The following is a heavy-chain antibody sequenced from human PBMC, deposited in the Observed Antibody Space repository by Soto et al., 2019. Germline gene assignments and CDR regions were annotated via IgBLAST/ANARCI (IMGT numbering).Heavy chain of an antibody. J-gene: IGHJ4*02. V-gene: IGHV3-9*01. Sequence: EVQLVESGGGLVQPGRSLRLSCAASGFSFDNYAMHWVRQAPGKGLEWVSSISWNSGNTDYADSVKGRFIISRDSAKNSLYLQMNSLRAEDTVLYYCARSPQYCRSTNCRAYFGYSGQGTLVTVSS. D-gene: IGHD2-2*01. CDR2: ISWNSGNT. CDR3: ARSPQYCRSTNCRAYFGY. CDR1: GFSFDNYA.